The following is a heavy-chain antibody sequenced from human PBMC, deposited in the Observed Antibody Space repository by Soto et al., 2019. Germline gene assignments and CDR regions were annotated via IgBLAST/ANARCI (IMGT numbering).Heavy chain of an antibody. CDR2: ISGSGGST. CDR3: AKTGSGWYYFDY. J-gene: IGHJ4*02. D-gene: IGHD6-19*01. CDR1: GFTFSSYA. V-gene: IGHV3-23*01. Sequence: EVQLLESGGGLVQPGGSLRLSCAASGFTFSSYAMSWVRQAPGKGLEWVSAISGSGGSTYYADSVKGRFTSSRDNSKNTLYLQMNSLRAEDTAVYYCAKTGSGWYYFDYWGQGTLVTVSS.